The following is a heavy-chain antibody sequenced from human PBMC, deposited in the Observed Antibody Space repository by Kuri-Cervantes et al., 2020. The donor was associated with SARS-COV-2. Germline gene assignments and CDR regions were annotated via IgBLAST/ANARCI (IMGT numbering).Heavy chain of an antibody. CDR1: GGSISSSSYY. V-gene: IGHV4-39*07. CDR2: IYYSGST. J-gene: IGHJ4*02. Sequence: SETLSLTCTVSGGSISSSSYYWGWIRQPPGKGLEWIGSIYYSGSTYYNPSLKSRVTISVDTSKNQFSLKLSSVTAADTAVYYCARHLSSWIKYYDSSGPTPHYDYWGQGTLVTVSS. D-gene: IGHD3-22*01. CDR3: ARHLSSWIKYYDSSGPTPHYDY.